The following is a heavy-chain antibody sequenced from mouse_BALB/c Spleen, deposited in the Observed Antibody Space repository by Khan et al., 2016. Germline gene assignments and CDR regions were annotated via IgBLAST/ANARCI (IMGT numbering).Heavy chain of an antibody. V-gene: IGHV3-6*02. CDR3: GRGIWLLPVAY. J-gene: IGHJ3*01. Sequence: EVQLQESGPGLVKPSQSLSLTFSVTGYSITSGYYWNWIRQFPGNKLEWLGYISYYGSTNYNPSLKNRISITRDTSTNQFFLKFNSVTTEDTDTAYCGRGIWLLPVAYWGQGTLVTVSA. CDR1: GYSITSGYY. D-gene: IGHD2-3*01. CDR2: ISYYGST.